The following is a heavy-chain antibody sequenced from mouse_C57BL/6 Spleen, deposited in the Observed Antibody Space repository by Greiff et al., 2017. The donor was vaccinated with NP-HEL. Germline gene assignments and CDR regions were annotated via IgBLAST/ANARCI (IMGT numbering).Heavy chain of an antibody. D-gene: IGHD1-1*01. CDR3: ARPIYYYGSSYGGDY. Sequence: QVQLKQPGAELVKPGASVKMSCKASGYTFTSYWITWVKQRPGQGLEWIGDIYPGSGSTNYNEKFKSKATLTVDTSSSTAYMQLSSLTSEDSAVYYCARPIYYYGSSYGGDYWGQGTTLTVSS. J-gene: IGHJ2*01. CDR1: GYTFTSYW. V-gene: IGHV1-55*01. CDR2: IYPGSGST.